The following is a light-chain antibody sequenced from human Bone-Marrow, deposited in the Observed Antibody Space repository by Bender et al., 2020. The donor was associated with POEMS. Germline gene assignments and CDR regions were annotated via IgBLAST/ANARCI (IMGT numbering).Light chain of an antibody. V-gene: IGLV3-1*01. CDR1: KLGDKY. CDR2: QDN. J-gene: IGLJ2*01. CDR3: QAWDRSSVV. Sequence: SYELTQPPSVSVSPGQAASITCSGDKLGDKYASWYQQRPGQSPVLVIYQDNKRPSGIPERFSGSNFGNTATLTISGTQALDEADYYCQAWDRSSVVFGGGTKLTVL.